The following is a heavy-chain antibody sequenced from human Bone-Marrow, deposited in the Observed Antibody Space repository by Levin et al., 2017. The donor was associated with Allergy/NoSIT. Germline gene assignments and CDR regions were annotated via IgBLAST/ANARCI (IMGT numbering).Heavy chain of an antibody. CDR2: ISYDGSNK. V-gene: IGHV3-30*18. Sequence: LSLTCAASGFTFSSYGMHWVRQAPGKGLEWVAVISYDGSNKYYADSVKGRFTISRDNSKNTLYLQMNSLRAEDTAVYYCTNWNPSGGMDVWGQGTTVTVSS. CDR3: TNWNPSGGMDV. CDR1: GFTFSSYG. J-gene: IGHJ6*02. D-gene: IGHD1-1*01.